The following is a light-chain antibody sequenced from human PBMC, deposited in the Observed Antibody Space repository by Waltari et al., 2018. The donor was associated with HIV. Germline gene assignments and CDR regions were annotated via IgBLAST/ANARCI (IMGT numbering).Light chain of an antibody. CDR2: TNI. CDR3: AVWDDSLRSVL. Sequence: QSVLTQPPSASGTPGQRVNISCSGGSSNIGSNPVNCYRQFPGEAPKLLIYTNIQRPSGVPDRFSGSKSGTSASLAISGLQSEDEADFYCAVWDDSLRSVLFGGGTRLTVL. J-gene: IGLJ3*02. V-gene: IGLV1-44*01. CDR1: SSNIGSNP.